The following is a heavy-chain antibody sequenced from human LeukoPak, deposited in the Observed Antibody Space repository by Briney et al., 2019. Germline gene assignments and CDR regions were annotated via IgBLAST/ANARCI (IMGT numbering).Heavy chain of an antibody. CDR1: GGSISTDY. D-gene: IGHD1-7*01. Sequence: PSETLSLTCTVSGGSISTDYWSWIRQSPGKGLEWIGYMSYSGSTNYNPSLKSRVTMSVDTSKNQFSLKQSSVTAADTAVYYCARDTGTTVLDAFDIWGQGTMVTVSS. J-gene: IGHJ3*02. CDR3: ARDTGTTVLDAFDI. V-gene: IGHV4-59*12. CDR2: MSYSGST.